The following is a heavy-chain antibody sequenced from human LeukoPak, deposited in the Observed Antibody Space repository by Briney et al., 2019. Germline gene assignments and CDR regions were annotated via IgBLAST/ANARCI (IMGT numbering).Heavy chain of an antibody. CDR2: TFSSGAT. CDR3: ARRSRDGYFLDF. CDR1: GGSMSGYY. D-gene: IGHD5-24*01. J-gene: IGHJ4*02. V-gene: IGHV4-4*09. Sequence: SETLSLTCIVSGGSMSGYYWSWIRQPPGKGLEWIGHTFSSGATTYNPSLKSRVTISVDTSRSQFSLNLSSVTAADTAVYYCARRSRDGYFLDFWGQGTLVTVSS.